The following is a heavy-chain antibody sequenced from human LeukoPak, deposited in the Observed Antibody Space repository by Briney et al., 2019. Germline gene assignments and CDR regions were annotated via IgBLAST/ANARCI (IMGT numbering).Heavy chain of an antibody. J-gene: IGHJ1*01. CDR1: GYTYTSYG. CDR2: ISSYNGNT. V-gene: IGHV1-18*01. Sequence: GASVMVSCKASGYTYTSYGISMVRQATGQGLEWMGWISSYNGNTNYAQKLQGRVTMTTDTSTGTAYMELRSLRSDDTAVYYCARDLLRYCSGGSCPAYFQHWGQGTLVTVSS. CDR3: ARDLLRYCSGGSCPAYFQH. D-gene: IGHD2-15*01.